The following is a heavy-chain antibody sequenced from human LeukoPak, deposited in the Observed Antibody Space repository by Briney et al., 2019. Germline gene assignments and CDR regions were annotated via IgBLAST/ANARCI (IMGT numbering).Heavy chain of an antibody. CDR2: TDPDGDT. D-gene: IGHD2-15*01. V-gene: IGHV3-66*04. CDR1: IFIVSNNY. J-gene: IGHJ4*02. Sequence: GGCLRLSCVASIFIVSNNYMTWVRQAPWKGLEWVSLTDPDGDTNYADSVKGRFTVYRDNSKNTLFLQVDGLRAEDTAVYYCAKQLGYCSDGSCYFPYWGQGTLVTVSS. CDR3: AKQLGYCSDGSCYFPY.